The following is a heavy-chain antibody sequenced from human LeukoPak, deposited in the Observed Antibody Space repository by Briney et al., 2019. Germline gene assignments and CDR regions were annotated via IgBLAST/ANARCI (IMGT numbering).Heavy chain of an antibody. Sequence: SVKVSCKASGGTFSSYAISWVRQAPGRGLEWMGRIIPILGIANYAQKFQGRVTITADKSTSTAYMELSSLRSEDTAVYYCARDPFLLAARPYYFDYWGQGTLVTVSS. J-gene: IGHJ4*02. CDR1: GGTFSSYA. CDR3: ARDPFLLAARPYYFDY. CDR2: IIPILGIA. D-gene: IGHD6-6*01. V-gene: IGHV1-69*04.